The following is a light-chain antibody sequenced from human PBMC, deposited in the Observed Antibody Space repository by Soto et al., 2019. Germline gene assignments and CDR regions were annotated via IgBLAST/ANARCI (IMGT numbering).Light chain of an antibody. Sequence: DIQMTQSPSSLSASVGDRVTITCRASQGIRNDLGWYQQKPGKAPKRLIYAASSLQSGVPSRFSGSGSGTEFTLTISSLQPEDVAVYYCQHYYASPTWAFGQGTKVELK. V-gene: IGKV1-17*01. J-gene: IGKJ1*01. CDR2: AAS. CDR3: QHYYASPTWA. CDR1: QGIRND.